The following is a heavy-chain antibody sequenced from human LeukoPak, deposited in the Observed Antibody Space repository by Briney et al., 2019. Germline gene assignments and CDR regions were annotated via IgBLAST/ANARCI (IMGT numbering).Heavy chain of an antibody. Sequence: PGGSLRLSCEASGFTFSQYWMHWVRRAPGKGLVWVSRIDPDGSSTNYADSVKGRFTISRDNAKNTLYLQLNSLRAEDTAVYYCAREDYSNYAPYFDYWGQGTLVTVSS. D-gene: IGHD4-4*01. J-gene: IGHJ4*02. CDR3: AREDYSNYAPYFDY. V-gene: IGHV3-74*01. CDR2: IDPDGSST. CDR1: GFTFSQYW.